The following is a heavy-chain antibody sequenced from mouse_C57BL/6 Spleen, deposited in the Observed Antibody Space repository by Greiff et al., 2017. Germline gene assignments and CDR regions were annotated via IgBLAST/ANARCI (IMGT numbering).Heavy chain of an antibody. J-gene: IGHJ1*03. CDR2: IYPGSGNT. CDR3: AKGPVRYFDV. Sequence: QVQLQQSGAELVRPGASVKLSCKASGYTFTDYYINWVKQRPGQGLEWIARIYPGSGNTYYNEKFKGKATLTAEKSSSTAYMQLSSLTSEDSAVYCCAKGPVRYFDVWGTGTTVTVSS. D-gene: IGHD1-1*01. CDR1: GYTFTDYY. V-gene: IGHV1-76*01.